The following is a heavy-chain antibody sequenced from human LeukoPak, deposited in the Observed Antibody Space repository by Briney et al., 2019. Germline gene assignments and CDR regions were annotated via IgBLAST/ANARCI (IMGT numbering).Heavy chain of an antibody. CDR2: IYYSGST. CDR3: ATSEYGDYENWFDP. CDR1: GGSISSSSYY. D-gene: IGHD4-17*01. J-gene: IGHJ5*02. V-gene: IGHV4-39*01. Sequence: SETLSLTCTVSGGSISSSSYYWGWIRQPPGKGLEWIGSIYYSGSTYYNPSLKSRVTISVDTSKNQFSLKLSSVTAADTAVYYCATSEYGDYENWFDPWGQGTLVTVSS.